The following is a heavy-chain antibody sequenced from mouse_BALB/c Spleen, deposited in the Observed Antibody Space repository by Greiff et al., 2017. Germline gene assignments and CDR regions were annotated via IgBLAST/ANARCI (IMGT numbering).Heavy chain of an antibody. D-gene: IGHD2-9*01. Sequence: VQLQQPGAELVKPGASVKLSCKASGYTFTSYWMHWVKQRPGQGLEWIGEINPSNGRTNYNEKFKSKATLTVDKSSSTAYMQLSSLTSEDSAVYYCANLLWLRRDYAMDYWGQGTSVTVSS. CDR3: ANLLWLRRDYAMDY. CDR2: INPSNGRT. CDR1: GYTFTSYW. J-gene: IGHJ4*01. V-gene: IGHV1S81*02.